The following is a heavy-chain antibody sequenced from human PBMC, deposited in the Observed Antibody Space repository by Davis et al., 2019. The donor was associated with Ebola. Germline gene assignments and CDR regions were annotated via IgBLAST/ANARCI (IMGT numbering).Heavy chain of an antibody. CDR2: INHSGST. D-gene: IGHD3-22*01. J-gene: IGHJ4*02. CDR3: ARSDSSGYYPLDY. Sequence: SETLSLTCAVYGGSFSGYYWSWIRQPPGKGLEWIGEINHSGSTNYNPSLKSRVTISVDTSKNQFSLKLSSVTAADTAVYYCARSDSSGYYPLDYWGQGTLVTVSS. V-gene: IGHV4-34*01. CDR1: GGSFSGYY.